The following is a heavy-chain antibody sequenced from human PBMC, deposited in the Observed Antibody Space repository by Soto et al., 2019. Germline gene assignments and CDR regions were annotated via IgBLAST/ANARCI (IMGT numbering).Heavy chain of an antibody. CDR2: ISGSGGST. V-gene: IGHV3-23*01. J-gene: IGHJ4*02. CDR1: GFTFSSYA. Sequence: EVQLLESGGGLVRPGGSLRLSRAASGFTFSSYAMSWVRQAPGKGLEWVSAISGSGGSTYYADSVKGRFTISRDNSKNTLYLQMNSLRAEDTAVYYCAKENGYSSSWFEFDYWGQGTLVTVSS. CDR3: AKENGYSSSWFEFDY. D-gene: IGHD6-13*01.